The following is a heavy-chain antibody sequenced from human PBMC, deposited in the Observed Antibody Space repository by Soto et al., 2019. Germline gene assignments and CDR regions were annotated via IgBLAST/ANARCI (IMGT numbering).Heavy chain of an antibody. J-gene: IGHJ6*02. V-gene: IGHV3-23*01. CDR3: AKGYCSGGSCYPDYYYCMDV. D-gene: IGHD2-15*01. CDR1: GFTFSSYS. CDR2: FRTGGDDATT. Sequence: EVQLLESGGGLVQPGGSLRLSCAASGFTFSSYSMSWVRQAPGKGLEWVSGFRTGGDDATTYYADSVKGRFTISRDNSKNPLYLQMNSLRAEETAVYYCAKGYCSGGSCYPDYYYCMDVWGQGTTVTVSS.